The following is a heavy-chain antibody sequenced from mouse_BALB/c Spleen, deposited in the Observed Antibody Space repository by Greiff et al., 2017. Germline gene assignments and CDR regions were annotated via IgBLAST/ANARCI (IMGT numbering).Heavy chain of an antibody. CDR3: ARNGRLYAMDY. CDR2: ISSGGSYT. CDR1: GFTFSSYA. V-gene: IGHV5-9-4*01. J-gene: IGHJ4*01. Sequence: EVQLVESGGGLVKPGGSLKLSCAASGFTFSSYAMSWVRQSPEKRLEWVAEISSGGSYTYYPDTVTGRFTISRDNAKNTLYLEMSSLRSEDTAMYYCARNGRLYAMDYWGQGTSVTVSS. D-gene: IGHD1-1*02.